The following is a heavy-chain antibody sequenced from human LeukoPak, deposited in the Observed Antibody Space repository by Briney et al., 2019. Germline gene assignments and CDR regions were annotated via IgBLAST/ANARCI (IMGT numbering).Heavy chain of an antibody. V-gene: IGHV3-48*03. CDR1: GSTFTTYA. CDR2: ISRSANSI. Sequence: GGSLRLSCAASGSTFTTYAMSWVRQAPGKGLEWVSYISRSANSIYYADSVKGRFTTSRDNAKNSLYLQMSSLTTDDTAVYYCGRVGGLQIPLDFWGRGTLVTVSS. D-gene: IGHD4-11*01. J-gene: IGHJ4*02. CDR3: GRVGGLQIPLDF.